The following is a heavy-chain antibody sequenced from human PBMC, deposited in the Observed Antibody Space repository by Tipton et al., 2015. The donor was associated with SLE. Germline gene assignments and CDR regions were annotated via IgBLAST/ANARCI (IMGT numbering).Heavy chain of an antibody. V-gene: IGHV1-69*05. CDR2: IIPIFGTA. Sequence: QSGAEVKKPGSSVKVSCKASGGTFSSYAISWVRQAPGQGLEWMGGIIPIFGTANYAQKFQGRVTITTDESTSTAYMELSSLRSEASALYYRGRGGVYGSGESDYWGQGTLVTVSS. J-gene: IGHJ4*02. CDR3: GRGGVYGSGESDY. D-gene: IGHD3-10*01. CDR1: GGTFSSYA.